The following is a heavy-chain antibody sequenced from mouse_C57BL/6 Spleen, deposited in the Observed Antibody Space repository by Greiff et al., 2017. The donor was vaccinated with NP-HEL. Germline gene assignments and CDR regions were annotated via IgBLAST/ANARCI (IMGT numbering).Heavy chain of an antibody. CDR2: IDPENGDT. CDR1: GFNIKDDY. Sequence: EVQLQESGAELVRPGASVKLSCTASGFNIKDDYMHWVKQRPEQGLEWIGWIDPENGDTEYASKFQGKATITADTSSNTAYLQLSSLTSEDTAVYYCTTDYYEYDGAMDYWGQGTSVTVSS. V-gene: IGHV14-4*01. CDR3: TTDYYEYDGAMDY. J-gene: IGHJ4*01. D-gene: IGHD2-4*01.